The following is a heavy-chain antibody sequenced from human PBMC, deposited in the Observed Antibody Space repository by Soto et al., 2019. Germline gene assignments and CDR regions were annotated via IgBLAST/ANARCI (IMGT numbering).Heavy chain of an antibody. J-gene: IGHJ6*02. Sequence: GASVKVSCKASGGTFSIYGFSWVRQAPGQGPEWIGGIIPILTTPNYAQKFQGRVTIVADESTTTVYMELSSLKFEDTAVYYCAYSVAKAATGDDGMDVWGQGTTVTVSS. CDR3: AYSVAKAATGDDGMDV. D-gene: IGHD6-13*01. CDR2: IIPILTTP. CDR1: GGTFSIYG. V-gene: IGHV1-69*13.